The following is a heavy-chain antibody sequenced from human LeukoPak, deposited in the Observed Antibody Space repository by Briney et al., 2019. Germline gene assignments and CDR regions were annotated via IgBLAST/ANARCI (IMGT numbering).Heavy chain of an antibody. Sequence: SQTLSLTCAISGDSVSSNSAAWNWIRHSPSRGLEWLVRTYYRSKRYNDYAVSVKSRITINPDTSKNQFSLQLNSVTPEDRAVYYSARELYSRGWYRAARANGFDYWGQGTLVTVSS. D-gene: IGHD6-19*01. CDR1: GDSVSSNSAA. V-gene: IGHV6-1*01. CDR2: TYYRSKRYN. CDR3: ARELYSRGWYRAARANGFDY. J-gene: IGHJ4*02.